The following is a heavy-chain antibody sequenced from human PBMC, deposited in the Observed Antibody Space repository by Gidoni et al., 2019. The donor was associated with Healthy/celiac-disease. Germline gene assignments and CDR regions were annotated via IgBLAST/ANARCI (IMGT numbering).Heavy chain of an antibody. CDR2: ISGSGGST. CDR3: AKAGYYDSSGYYGAMYAFDI. Sequence: EVQLLESGGGLVQPWGSLRLSCAASGFPFSSYAMSWVRQAPGKGLEWVSAISGSGGSTYYADSVKGRFTISRDNSKNTLYLQMNSLRAEDTAVYYCAKAGYYDSSGYYGAMYAFDIWGQGTMVTVSS. J-gene: IGHJ3*02. D-gene: IGHD3-22*01. V-gene: IGHV3-23*01. CDR1: GFPFSSYA.